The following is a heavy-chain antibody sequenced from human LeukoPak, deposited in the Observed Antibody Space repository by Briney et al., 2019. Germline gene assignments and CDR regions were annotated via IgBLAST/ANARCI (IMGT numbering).Heavy chain of an antibody. CDR3: ARASYAGPFDY. CDR1: GGSISSYY. J-gene: IGHJ4*02. D-gene: IGHD3-16*02. Sequence: SETLSLTCTVAGGSISSYYWSWLRQPPGKGLEWVGNIYYSWSTNYNPSLKSRVTISVDTSKSQFSLKLSSVTAADTAVYYCARASYAGPFDYWGQGTLVTVSS. V-gene: IGHV4-59*01. CDR2: IYYSWST.